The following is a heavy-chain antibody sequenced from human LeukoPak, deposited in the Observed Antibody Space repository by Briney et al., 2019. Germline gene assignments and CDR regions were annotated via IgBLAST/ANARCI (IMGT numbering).Heavy chain of an antibody. V-gene: IGHV1-69*13. CDR3: ARDRDDYGDYVPGY. J-gene: IGHJ4*02. CDR2: IIPIFGTA. CDR1: GYTFTNYD. D-gene: IGHD4-17*01. Sequence: SVKVSCKASGYTFTNYDFNWMRQATGQGLEWMGGIIPIFGTANYAQKFQGRVTITADESTSTAYMELSSLRSEDTAVYYCARDRDDYGDYVPGYWGQGTLVTVSS.